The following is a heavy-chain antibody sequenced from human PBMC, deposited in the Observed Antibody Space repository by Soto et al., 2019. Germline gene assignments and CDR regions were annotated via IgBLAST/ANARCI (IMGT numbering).Heavy chain of an antibody. CDR3: ARDQGYSSSFYYYGMDV. D-gene: IGHD6-6*01. J-gene: IGHJ6*02. CDR2: INPSGGST. CDR1: GYTFTSYY. Sequence: QVQLVQSGAEVKKPGASVKVSCKASGYTFTSYYMHWVRQAPGQGLKWMGIINPSGGSTSYAQKFQGRVTMTRDTSTSTVYMELSSLRSEDTAVYYCARDQGYSSSFYYYGMDVWGQGTTVTVSS. V-gene: IGHV1-46*01.